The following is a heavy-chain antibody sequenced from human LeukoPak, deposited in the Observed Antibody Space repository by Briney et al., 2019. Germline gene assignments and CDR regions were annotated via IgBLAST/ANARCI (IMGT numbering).Heavy chain of an antibody. CDR2: IIPIFGTA. D-gene: IGHD5-24*01. CDR1: RGTFSSYA. V-gene: IGHV1-69*13. J-gene: IGHJ4*02. Sequence: ASVKVSCKAPRGTFSSYAISWVRQAPGQGLEWMGGIIPIFGTANYAQKFQGRVTITADESTSTAYMELSSLRSEDTAVYYCAQIRPDGYNSGLLDYWGQGTLVTVSS. CDR3: AQIRPDGYNSGLLDY.